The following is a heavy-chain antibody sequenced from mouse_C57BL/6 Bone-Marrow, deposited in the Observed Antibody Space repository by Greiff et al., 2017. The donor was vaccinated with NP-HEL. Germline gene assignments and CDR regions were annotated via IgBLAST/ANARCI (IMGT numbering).Heavy chain of an antibody. Sequence: VQLQQSGAELVKPGASVKLSCTASGFNITDYYMHWVKQRTEQGLEWIGRIDPEDGETKYAPKFPGKATITADTSSNTAYLQLSSLTSEDTAVYYCAREVHYYGSSYGYFDVWGTGTTVTVSS. CDR2: IDPEDGET. CDR3: AREVHYYGSSYGYFDV. D-gene: IGHD1-1*01. J-gene: IGHJ1*03. CDR1: GFNITDYY. V-gene: IGHV14-2*01.